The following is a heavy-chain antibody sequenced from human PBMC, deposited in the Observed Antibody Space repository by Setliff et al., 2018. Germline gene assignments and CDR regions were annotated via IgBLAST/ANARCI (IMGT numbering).Heavy chain of an antibody. D-gene: IGHD3-16*01. CDR3: ARELRSPYWHLDS. Sequence: SVKVSCKSSGGTFSSSGITWVRQAPGQGLQWLGRFIPILGATNYAQNFQGRVTITADESTSTGYMELRSVRSDGTAVYYCARELRSPYWHLDSWGQGTQVTVSS. V-gene: IGHV1-69*13. CDR2: FIPILGAT. CDR1: GGTFSSSG. J-gene: IGHJ5*01.